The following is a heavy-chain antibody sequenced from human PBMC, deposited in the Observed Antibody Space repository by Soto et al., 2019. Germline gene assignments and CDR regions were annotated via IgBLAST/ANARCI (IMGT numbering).Heavy chain of an antibody. CDR2: TGSGTGPG. D-gene: IGHD2-15*01. CDR1: GGTFSTNP. CDR3: ARRASGGFYRYFDS. V-gene: IGHV1-69*06. Sequence: QVQLVQSGAEVKKPWSSVKVSCQASGGTFSTNPISWVRQAPGQGLEWMGGTGSGTGPGNHAQQFQGRLTITEDKPTSTVSMELISLASEDTAGYYCARRASGGFYRYFDSWGQGTLVTVSS. J-gene: IGHJ4*02.